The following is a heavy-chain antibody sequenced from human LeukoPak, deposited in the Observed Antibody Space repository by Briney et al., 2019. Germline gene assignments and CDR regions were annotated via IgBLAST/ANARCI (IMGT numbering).Heavy chain of an antibody. CDR3: ARDATTAVGWVYMDV. Sequence: SGGSLRLSCAASGFTFSIYEMNWVRQAPGKGLEWLSHISTGGNTIHYANSVEGRFTISRDDAKNSLYLQMNSLRVEDTALYFYARDATTAVGWVYMDVWGKGTTVTISS. CDR1: GFTFSIYE. V-gene: IGHV3-48*03. CDR2: ISTGGNTI. D-gene: IGHD1-1*01. J-gene: IGHJ6*03.